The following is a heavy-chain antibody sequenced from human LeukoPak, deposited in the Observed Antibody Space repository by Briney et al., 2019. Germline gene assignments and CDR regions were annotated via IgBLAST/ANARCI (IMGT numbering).Heavy chain of an antibody. V-gene: IGHV4-4*02. D-gene: IGHD3-10*01. CDR3: ARGSDYTWGS. Sequence: SETLSFTCTVSGGSISDSFEHYWSWVRQPPGKGFVWIAEVHHTWRTMYSPSVTRRVTISADTSKNQVSLKLTSVTAADTAVYFCARGSDYTWGSWGQGTLVTVSS. CDR2: VHHTWRT. J-gene: IGHJ4*01. CDR1: GGSISDSFEHY.